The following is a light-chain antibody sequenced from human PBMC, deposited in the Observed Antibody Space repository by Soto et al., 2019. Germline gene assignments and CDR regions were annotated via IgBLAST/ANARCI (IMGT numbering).Light chain of an antibody. Sequence: QSALTQPPSASGSPGQSVTISCTGTSSDVGGYNYVSWYQQHPGKAPKLIIYEVSQRPSGVPDRFSGSKSGNTASLTVSGLRAEDEADYYCSSYAVSSSDFDVFGTGTKLTVL. J-gene: IGLJ1*01. CDR3: SSYAVSSSDFDV. CDR1: SSDVGGYNY. CDR2: EVS. V-gene: IGLV2-8*01.